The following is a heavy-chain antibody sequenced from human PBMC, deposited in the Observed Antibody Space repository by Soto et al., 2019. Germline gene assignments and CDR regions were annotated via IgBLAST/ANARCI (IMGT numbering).Heavy chain of an antibody. CDR3: LKALAEAGL. Sequence: QVQLVQSGAEVKKPGASLKVSCKASGYTFTSHYIHWGRPAPGQGLEWMAIINPYGGSTNYAQKFRVRVTLTMDTSTSTVYMAVSSLRSEATAVYYCLKALAEAGLWGQGTLVTASS. J-gene: IGHJ4*02. CDR2: INPYGGST. CDR1: GYTFTSHY. V-gene: IGHV1-46*01. D-gene: IGHD6-19*01.